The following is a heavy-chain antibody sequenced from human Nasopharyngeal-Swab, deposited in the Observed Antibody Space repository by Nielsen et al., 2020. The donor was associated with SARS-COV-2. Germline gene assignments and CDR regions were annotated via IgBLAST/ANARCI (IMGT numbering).Heavy chain of an antibody. CDR2: IYYSGST. J-gene: IGHJ5*02. V-gene: IGHV4-39*01. D-gene: IGHD4-17*01. Sequence: RQAPGKGLEWIGSIYYSGSTYYNPSLKSRVTISVDTSKNQFSLKLSSVTAADTAVYYCAGLGYGDSNWFDPWGQGTLVTVSS. CDR3: AGLGYGDSNWFDP.